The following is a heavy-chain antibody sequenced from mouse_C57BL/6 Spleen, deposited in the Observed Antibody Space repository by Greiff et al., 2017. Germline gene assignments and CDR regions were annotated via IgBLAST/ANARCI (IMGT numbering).Heavy chain of an antibody. CDR2: ILPGSGST. D-gene: IGHD1-1*01. J-gene: IGHJ2*01. CDR1: GYTFTGYL. Sequence: QVQLQQSGAELMKPGASVKLSCKATGYTFTGYLIEWVKQSPGHGLEWIGEILPGSGSTNYNEKFKGKTTFTADTSSNTAYMQLSSLTSEDTAIYYCAKRTTVVASFDYWGQGTTLTVSS. V-gene: IGHV1-9*01. CDR3: AKRTTVVASFDY.